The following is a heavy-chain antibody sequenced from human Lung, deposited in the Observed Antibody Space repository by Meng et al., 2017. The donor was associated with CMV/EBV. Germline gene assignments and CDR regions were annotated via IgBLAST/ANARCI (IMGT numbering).Heavy chain of an antibody. D-gene: IGHD3-10*01. Sequence: ESLTLSCTVSGGSISSSGYYWSWIRQHPGKGLEWIGTIYYSGSTYYNPSLKSRVTISLDTSKNQFSLKLSSVTAADTAVYYCARKGTKVRAGYYYYYGMDVWGQGTTVTVSS. V-gene: IGHV4-39*07. CDR2: IYYSGST. CDR1: GGSISSSGYY. J-gene: IGHJ6*02. CDR3: ARKGTKVRAGYYYYYGMDV.